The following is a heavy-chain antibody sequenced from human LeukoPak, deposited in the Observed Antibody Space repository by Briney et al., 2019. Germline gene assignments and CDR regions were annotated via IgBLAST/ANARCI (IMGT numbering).Heavy chain of an antibody. Sequence: SETLSLTCTVSGGSISSGGYYWSWIRQHPGKGLEWIGYIYYSGSTYYNPSLKSRLTISVDTSKNQFSLNLTSVTAADTAVYYCASGVGEFFPDAFNIWGQGTMVGVFS. CDR2: IYYSGST. V-gene: IGHV4-31*03. CDR3: ASGVGEFFPDAFNI. J-gene: IGHJ3*02. CDR1: GGSISSGGYY. D-gene: IGHD3-10*01.